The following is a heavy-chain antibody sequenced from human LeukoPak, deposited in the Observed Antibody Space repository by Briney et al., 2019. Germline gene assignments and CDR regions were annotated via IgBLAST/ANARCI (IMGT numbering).Heavy chain of an antibody. D-gene: IGHD1-26*01. CDR1: GGSISSYY. J-gene: IGHJ4*02. CDR3: ARRVVGAKLEYYFDY. CDR2: IYYSGST. Sequence: SETLSLTCTVSGGSISSYYWSWIRQPPGKGLEWIGYIYYSGSTNYNPSLKSRVTISVDTSKNQFSLKPSSVTAADTAVYYCARRVVGAKLEYYFDYWGQGTLVTVSS. V-gene: IGHV4-59*08.